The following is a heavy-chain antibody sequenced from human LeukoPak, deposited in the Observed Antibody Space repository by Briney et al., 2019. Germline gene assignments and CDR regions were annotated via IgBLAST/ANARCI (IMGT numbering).Heavy chain of an antibody. V-gene: IGHV3-7*01. D-gene: IGHD6-13*01. CDR2: VKQDGTEK. Sequence: GGSLRLSCEASGFTFRDYWMTWVRQAPGKGLEWVANVKQDGTEKFYVDSVKGRFTISGDNGKNSLYLQMNSLRVEDTAIYYCARAGGTSWADYWGQGTLVTVSS. J-gene: IGHJ4*02. CDR1: GFTFRDYW. CDR3: ARAGGTSWADY.